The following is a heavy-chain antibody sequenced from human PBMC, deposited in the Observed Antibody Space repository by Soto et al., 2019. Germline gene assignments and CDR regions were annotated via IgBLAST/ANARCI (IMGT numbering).Heavy chain of an antibody. D-gene: IGHD3-16*01. CDR1: GFSFSTYW. V-gene: IGHV3-7*04. J-gene: IGHJ5*02. Sequence: EVQLVESGGALVQPGGSLRLSCAASGFSFSTYWMSWVRQAPGKGLEWVAHINQDGSDKYYVDSVKGRFTNSRDNTKNSLFLQMNSLRAEDTAVYYCLRDGGLTWGQGTLVTVSS. CDR2: INQDGSDK. CDR3: LRDGGLT.